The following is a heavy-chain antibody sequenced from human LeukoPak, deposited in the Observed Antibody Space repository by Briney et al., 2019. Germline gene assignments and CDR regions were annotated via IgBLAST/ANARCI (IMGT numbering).Heavy chain of an antibody. J-gene: IGHJ4*02. CDR2: ISSSGNTI. CDR3: AKDQGERIAARPGGFDY. Sequence: GGSLRLSCAASGFTFSDYYMSWIRQAPGKGLEWVSYISSSGNTIYYADSVKGRFTISRDNSKNTLYLQMNSLRAEDTAVYYCAKDQGERIAARPGGFDYWGQGTLVTVSS. D-gene: IGHD6-6*01. CDR1: GFTFSDYY. V-gene: IGHV3-11*01.